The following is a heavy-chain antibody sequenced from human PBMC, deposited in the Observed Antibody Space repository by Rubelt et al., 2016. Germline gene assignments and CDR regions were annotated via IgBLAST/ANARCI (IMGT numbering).Heavy chain of an antibody. CDR1: GGSFSGYY. V-gene: IGHV4-34*01. Sequence: QVQLQQWGAGLLKPSETLSLTCAVYGGSFSGYYWSWIRQPPGKGLEWIGEINHSGSTNYNPSLKRRVTISVDTSKNQFSLKLSAVTAADTAVYYCARAGIAVADDAFDIWGQGTMVTVSS. J-gene: IGHJ3*02. D-gene: IGHD6-19*01. CDR3: ARAGIAVADDAFDI. CDR2: INHSGST.